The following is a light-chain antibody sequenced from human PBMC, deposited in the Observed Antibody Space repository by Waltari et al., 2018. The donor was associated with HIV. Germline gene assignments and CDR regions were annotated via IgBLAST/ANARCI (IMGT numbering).Light chain of an antibody. CDR1: NSNAGSNY. Sequence: QSVLTQPPSASEIPGQRVTISCTGGNSNAGSNYVYWYQQVPGTAPKLLVYRDSQRQSGFPDRFTGSKSGTSASLAISGLRSEDEADYYCATWDDSLNGVLFGGGTKLTVL. J-gene: IGLJ2*01. CDR3: ATWDDSLNGVL. CDR2: RDS. V-gene: IGLV1-47*01.